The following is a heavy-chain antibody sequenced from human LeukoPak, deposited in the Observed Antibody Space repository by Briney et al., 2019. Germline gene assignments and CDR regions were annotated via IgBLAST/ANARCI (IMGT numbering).Heavy chain of an antibody. J-gene: IGHJ5*02. CDR3: ARDNSVGDNAWWFDP. Sequence: ASVKVSCKASGYTFTSYYIHWVRQAPGQGLECMGIINPSGGTTIYAQNFQGRVTMTRDMSTSTVYMQLSSLRSQDTAVYYCARDNSVGDNAWWFDPWGQGTLVTVSS. CDR2: INPSGGTT. D-gene: IGHD1-26*01. V-gene: IGHV1-46*01. CDR1: GYTFTSYY.